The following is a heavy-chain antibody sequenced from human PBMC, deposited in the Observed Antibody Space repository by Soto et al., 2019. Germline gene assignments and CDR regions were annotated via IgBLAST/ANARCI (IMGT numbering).Heavy chain of an antibody. CDR2: ISSSGYI. CDR3: ARDCSGGSCYHGMDV. CDR1: GFNFNSYT. J-gene: IGHJ6*02. Sequence: PGGSLRLSCAASGFNFNSYTINWVRQAPGKRLEWLSSISSSGYIFSTDSVRGRFTISRDNAKNSVYLQINRLRAEDTAVYFCARDCSGGSCYHGMDVWGQGNTVTVSS. V-gene: IGHV3-21*01. D-gene: IGHD2-15*01.